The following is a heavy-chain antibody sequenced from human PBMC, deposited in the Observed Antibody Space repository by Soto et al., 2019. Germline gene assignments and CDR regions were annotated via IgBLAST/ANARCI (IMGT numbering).Heavy chain of an antibody. CDR1: GFTFSSHG. CDR3: AKDLGWLVHRPPGFDY. D-gene: IGHD6-19*01. V-gene: IGHV3-30*18. Sequence: PGGSRRLAWAAAGFTFSSHGMQCVRQAPGKGLEWVAVISYDGSNKYYADSVKGRFTISRDNSKNTLYLQMNSLRAEDTAVYYCAKDLGWLVHRPPGFDYWGQRTLVTVSS. J-gene: IGHJ4*02. CDR2: ISYDGSNK.